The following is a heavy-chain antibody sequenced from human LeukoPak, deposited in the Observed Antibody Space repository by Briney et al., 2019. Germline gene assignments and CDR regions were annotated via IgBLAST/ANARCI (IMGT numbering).Heavy chain of an antibody. J-gene: IGHJ4*02. V-gene: IGHV4-59*01. CDR2: IYYSGST. CDR1: GGSISSYY. CDR3: ARESDDSSGYYYRLFDY. D-gene: IGHD3-22*01. Sequence: SETLSPTCTVSGGSISSYYWSWIRQPPGKGLEWIGYIYYSGSTNYNPSLKSRVTISVDTSKNQFSLKLSSVTAADTAVYYCARESDDSSGYYYRLFDYWGQGTLVTVSS.